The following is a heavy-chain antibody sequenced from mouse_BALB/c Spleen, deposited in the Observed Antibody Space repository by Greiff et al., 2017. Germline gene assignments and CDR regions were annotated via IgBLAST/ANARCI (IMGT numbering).Heavy chain of an antibody. CDR1: GYAFSSYW. CDR2: IYPGDGDT. J-gene: IGHJ4*01. CDR3: ARGGDYDGAMDY. D-gene: IGHD2-4*01. V-gene: IGHV1-80*01. Sequence: VQLQESGAELVRPGSSVKISCKASGYAFSSYWMNWVKQRPGQGLEWIGQIYPGDGDTNYNGKFKGKATLTADKSSSTAYMQLSSLTSEDSAVYFCARGGDYDGAMDYWGQGTSVTVSS.